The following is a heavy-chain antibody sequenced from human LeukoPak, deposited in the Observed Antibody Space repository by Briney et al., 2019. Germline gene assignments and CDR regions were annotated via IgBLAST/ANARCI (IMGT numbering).Heavy chain of an antibody. Sequence: GGSLRLFCAASGFTFSSYWMHWVRQAPGKGPVWVSRISPDGNSAIYADSVNGRFTISRDNAMNTLYLQMNSLRADDTAAYYCARVSVCPRCHFDYWGHGTLVTVSS. D-gene: IGHD5/OR15-5a*01. J-gene: IGHJ4*01. CDR2: ISPDGNSA. V-gene: IGHV3-74*01. CDR3: ARVSVCPRCHFDY. CDR1: GFTFSSYW.